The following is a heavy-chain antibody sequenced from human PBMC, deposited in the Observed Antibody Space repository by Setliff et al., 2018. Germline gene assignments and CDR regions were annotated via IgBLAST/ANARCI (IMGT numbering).Heavy chain of an antibody. D-gene: IGHD4-17*01. J-gene: IGHJ4*02. CDR3: ARGRTTVTFDY. CDR2: IYYSGST. Sequence: SETLSLTCSVSGDSMSFSYWSWIRQPPGKGLEWIGYIYYSGSTDSHPSLKSRVSISIDTSKNQFTLKLSSVTAADTAVYYCARGRTTVTFDYWGQGTLVTVSS. V-gene: IGHV4-59*01. CDR1: GDSMSFSY.